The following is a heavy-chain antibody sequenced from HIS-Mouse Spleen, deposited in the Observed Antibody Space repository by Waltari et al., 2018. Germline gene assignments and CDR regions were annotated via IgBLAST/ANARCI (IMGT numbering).Heavy chain of an antibody. CDR3: AREIPYSSSWYDWYFDL. CDR1: GGSISSSSYY. V-gene: IGHV4-39*07. Sequence: QLQLQESGPGLVKPSETLSLTCTVSGGSISSSSYYWGWIRQPPGKGLEWIGSIYYTGSTNYNPTLNSRVTIPVDTSTTQFSLKLSSVTAADPAVYYCAREIPYSSSWYDWYFDLWGRGTLVTVSS. CDR2: IYYTGST. D-gene: IGHD6-13*01. J-gene: IGHJ2*01.